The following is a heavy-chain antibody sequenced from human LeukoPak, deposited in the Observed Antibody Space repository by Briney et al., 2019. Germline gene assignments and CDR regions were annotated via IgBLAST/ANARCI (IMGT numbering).Heavy chain of an antibody. V-gene: IGHV1-69*04. CDR1: GGTFSSYA. J-gene: IGHJ4*02. CDR2: IIPILGIA. Sequence: ASVKVSCKASGGTFSSYAISWVRQAPGQGLEWMGRIIPILGIANYAQKFQGRVIMTEDTSTDTAHMELSSLRSEDTAVYYCATDFYRGRQFDYWGQGTLVTVSS. CDR3: ATDFYRGRQFDY. D-gene: IGHD2/OR15-2a*01.